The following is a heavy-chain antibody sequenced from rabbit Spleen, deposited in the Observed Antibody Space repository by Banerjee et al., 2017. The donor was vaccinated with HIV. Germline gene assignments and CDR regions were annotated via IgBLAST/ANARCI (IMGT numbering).Heavy chain of an antibody. Sequence: QEQLEESGGGLVKPEGSLTLTYKASGFSFSSGYDMCWVRQAPGKGLEWIGCIYTGNGKTYYASWAKGRFTISKSSSTTVTLQMTSLTAADTATYFCVREDVGGSVSLWGQGTLVTVS. V-gene: IGHV1S45*01. D-gene: IGHD1-1*01. CDR3: VREDVGGSVSL. J-gene: IGHJ3*01. CDR2: IYTGNGKT. CDR1: GFSFSSGYD.